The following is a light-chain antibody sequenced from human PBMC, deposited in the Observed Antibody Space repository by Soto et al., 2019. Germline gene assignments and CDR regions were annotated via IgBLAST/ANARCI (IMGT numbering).Light chain of an antibody. CDR1: QSVSSSY. Sequence: EIVLTQSPGTLSLSPGERATLSCRASQSVSSSYLAWYQQKPGQAPRLLMYGASSRATGIPDRFSGSGSGTEFTLTISRLEPEDFAVYYCQQYGRSSYTFGQGTKLEIK. J-gene: IGKJ2*01. CDR2: GAS. V-gene: IGKV3-20*01. CDR3: QQYGRSSYT.